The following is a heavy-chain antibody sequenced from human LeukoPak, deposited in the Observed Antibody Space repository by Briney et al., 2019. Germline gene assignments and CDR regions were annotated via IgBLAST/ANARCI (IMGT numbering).Heavy chain of an antibody. CDR1: SGPISSGDYY. CDR3: ARAAGGDWFDP. V-gene: IGHV4-30-4*01. J-gene: IGHJ5*02. Sequence: SETLSLTCTVSSGPISSGDYYWSWIRQPPGKGLEWIGYIYYSGSTYYNPSLKSRVTISVDTSKNQFSLKLSSVTAADTAVYYCARAAGGDWFDPWGQGTLVTVSS. CDR2: IYYSGST. D-gene: IGHD6-13*01.